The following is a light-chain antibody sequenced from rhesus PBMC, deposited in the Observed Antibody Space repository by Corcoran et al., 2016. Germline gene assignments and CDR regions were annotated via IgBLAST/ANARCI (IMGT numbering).Light chain of an antibody. CDR1: QGISSY. CDR2: AAP. CDR3: PHYYNSPFT. V-gene: IGKV1-25*02. J-gene: IGKJ3*01. Sequence: DIQMTQSPSSLSASVGDRVTMTCRASQGISSYLAWYQQKPGKAPKLLIYAAPPLQSGVPSRFSGSGSETVFTLPISTLQSEAFATSSCPHYYNSPFTFGPRTKLDIK.